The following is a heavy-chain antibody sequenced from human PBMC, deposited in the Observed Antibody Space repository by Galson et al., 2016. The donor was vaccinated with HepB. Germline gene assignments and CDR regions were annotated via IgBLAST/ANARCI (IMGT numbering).Heavy chain of an antibody. V-gene: IGHV1-69*13. CDR3: ARAGSSLTAYYK. CDR2: SNTIFGPA. J-gene: IGHJ4*02. D-gene: IGHD3-9*01. Sequence: SVKVSCKASGGTFSTYAINWVRQAPGQGLEWMGGSNTIFGPANYAQKFQGRVTITADGSTSTAYMELRSLRSEDTAVYYCARAGSSLTAYYKWGQGTLVTVSS. CDR1: GGTFSTYA.